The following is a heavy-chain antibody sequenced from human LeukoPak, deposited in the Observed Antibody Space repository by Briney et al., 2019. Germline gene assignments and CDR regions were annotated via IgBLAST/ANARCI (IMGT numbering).Heavy chain of an antibody. V-gene: IGHV3-33*01. CDR2: IWFDGSNK. CDR1: GFTFSSYG. J-gene: IGHJ4*02. CDR3: ARVYPTGALDY. Sequence: GSSLRLSCAASGFTFSSYGMHWVRQAPGKGLEWVAVIWFDGSNKSYRDSVRGRFTISRDDSKNTLYLQMHSLRVEDTAVYYCARVYPTGALDYWGQGTLVTVS. D-gene: IGHD3-10*01.